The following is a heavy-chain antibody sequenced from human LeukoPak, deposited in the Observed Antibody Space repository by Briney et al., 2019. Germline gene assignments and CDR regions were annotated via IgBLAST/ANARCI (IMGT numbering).Heavy chain of an antibody. J-gene: IGHJ4*02. Sequence: SETLSLTCAVYGGSLSDYYWSWIRQPPGKGLEWIGETSHIGRTNYIPSLKSRVTVSVDTSKNQFSLRLSSVTAADTAVYYCARESRTGYTYGKQFDFWGQGSLVTVSA. CDR1: GGSLSDYY. CDR3: ARESRTGYTYGKQFDF. D-gene: IGHD5-18*01. CDR2: TSHIGRT. V-gene: IGHV4-34*01.